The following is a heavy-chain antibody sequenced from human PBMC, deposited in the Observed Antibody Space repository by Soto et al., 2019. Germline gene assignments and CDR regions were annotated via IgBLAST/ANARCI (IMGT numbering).Heavy chain of an antibody. CDR1: GFSFDDYG. CDR3: ARDNDLDRDGPFDY. CDR2: ISWDSGDI. D-gene: IGHD2-2*03. V-gene: IGHV3-9*01. Sequence: EVQLVESGGGSVQPGRSLRLSCEASGFSFDDYGMHWVRQGPGKGLEWVSGISWDSGDIYYVDSVKGRFTISRDNAKKSLYLQMNSLRTEDTASYYCARDNDLDRDGPFDYWGQGILVTVSS. J-gene: IGHJ4*02.